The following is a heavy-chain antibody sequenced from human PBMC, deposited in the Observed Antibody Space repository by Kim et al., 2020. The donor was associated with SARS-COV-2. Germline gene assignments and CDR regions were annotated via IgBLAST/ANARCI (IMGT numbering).Heavy chain of an antibody. CDR3: ARDSSTSHITIFGVVIDAFDI. CDR2: IYYSGST. Sequence: SETLSLTCTVSGGSISSGGYYWSWIRQHPGKGLEWIGYIYYSGSTYYNPSLKSRVTISVDTSKNQFSLKLSSVTAADTAVYYCARDSSTSHITIFGVVIDAFDIWGQGTMVTVSS. V-gene: IGHV4-31*03. D-gene: IGHD3-3*01. CDR1: GGSISSGGYY. J-gene: IGHJ3*02.